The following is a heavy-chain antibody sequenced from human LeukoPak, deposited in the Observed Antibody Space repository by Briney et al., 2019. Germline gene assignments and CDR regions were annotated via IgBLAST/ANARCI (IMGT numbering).Heavy chain of an antibody. V-gene: IGHV3-64*01. Sequence: GGSLRLSCAASGFTFSSYAMHWVRQAPGKGLESVSAITSNGGSTYYANSVKGRFTISRDNSKNTLFLQMGSLRAEDMAVYYCARARGYNLGNQLDNWGQGTLVTVSS. CDR1: GFTFSSYA. CDR3: ARARGYNLGNQLDN. D-gene: IGHD5-18*01. CDR2: ITSNGGST. J-gene: IGHJ4*02.